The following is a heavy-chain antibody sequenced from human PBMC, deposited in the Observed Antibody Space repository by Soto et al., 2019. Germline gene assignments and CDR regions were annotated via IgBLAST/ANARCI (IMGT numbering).Heavy chain of an antibody. Sequence: SETLSLTCTVSGGSISSYYWSWIRQPPGKGLEWIGYIYYSGSTNYNPSLKSRVTISVDTSKNQFSLKLSSVTAADTAVYYCARGRITFGGVIGHDYWGQGTLVTVSS. CDR3: ARGRITFGGVIGHDY. J-gene: IGHJ4*02. D-gene: IGHD3-16*02. CDR1: GGSISSYY. CDR2: IYYSGST. V-gene: IGHV4-59*01.